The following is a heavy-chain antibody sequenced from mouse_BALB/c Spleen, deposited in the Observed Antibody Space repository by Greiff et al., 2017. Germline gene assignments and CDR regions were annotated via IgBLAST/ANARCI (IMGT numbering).Heavy chain of an antibody. J-gene: IGHJ1*01. D-gene: IGHD1-1*01. CDR2: ISYSGST. CDR1: GDSFTSGY. Sequence: EVHLVESGPSLVKPSQTLSFTCSVTGDSFTSGYWNWVRKFPGNKLECMGVISYSGSTYYNPSLKSRISITRDTSKNQYYLQLNSVTTDDTSTYYCARLITTTGCFDDWGAGTTVTVSS. V-gene: IGHV3S1*02. CDR3: ARLITTTGCFDD.